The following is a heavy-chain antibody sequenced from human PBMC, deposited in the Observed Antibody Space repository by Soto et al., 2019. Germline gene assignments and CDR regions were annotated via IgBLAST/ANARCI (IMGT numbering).Heavy chain of an antibody. CDR1: GYTFTSYA. J-gene: IGHJ3*02. D-gene: IGHD2-21*02. CDR3: ARGHYCGGDCYHGAFDI. V-gene: IGHV1-3*01. CDR2: INAGNGNT. Sequence: GASVKVSCKASGYTFTSYAMHWVRQAPGQRLEWMGWINAGNGNTKYSQKFQGRVTITRDTSASTAYMELSSLRSEDTAVYYCARGHYCGGDCYHGAFDIWGQGTMVTVSS.